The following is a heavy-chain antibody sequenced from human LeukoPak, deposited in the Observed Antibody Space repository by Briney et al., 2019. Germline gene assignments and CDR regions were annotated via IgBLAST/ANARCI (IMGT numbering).Heavy chain of an antibody. V-gene: IGHV1-69*05. CDR1: GGTFSSYA. J-gene: IGHJ4*02. CDR2: IIPIFGTA. CDR3: ARDRGGSSTTRLFDY. D-gene: IGHD2-15*01. Sequence: RASVKVSCKASGGTFSSYAISWVRQAPGQGLEWMGGIIPIFGTANYAQKLQGRVTMTTDTSTSTAYMELRSLRSDDTAVYYCARDRGGSSTTRLFDYWGQGTLVTVSS.